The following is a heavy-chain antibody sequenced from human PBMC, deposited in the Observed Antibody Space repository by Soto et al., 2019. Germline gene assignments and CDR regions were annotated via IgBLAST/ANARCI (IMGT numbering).Heavy chain of an antibody. CDR1: GGTFSSYT. CDR3: ARDPAVDTAMALGFDY. D-gene: IGHD5-18*01. V-gene: IGHV1-69*04. CDR2: IIPILGIA. Sequence: ASVKVSCKASGGTFSSYTISWVRQAPGQGLEWMGRIIPILGIANYAQKFQGRVTITADKSTSTAYMELSSLRSEDTAVYYCARDPAVDTAMALGFDYWGQGTLVTVSS. J-gene: IGHJ4*02.